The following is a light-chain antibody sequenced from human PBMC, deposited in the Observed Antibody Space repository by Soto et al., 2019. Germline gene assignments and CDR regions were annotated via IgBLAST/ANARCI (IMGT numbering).Light chain of an antibody. J-gene: IGKJ1*01. CDR1: QSISSW. CDR2: DAS. CDR3: QQYNSYPWT. Sequence: DIQMTQSPSTLSASVGDRVTITCRASQSISSWLAWYQQKPGKAPKLLIYDASSLESGVPSRFSGSGSGTEFTRTISSRQPDDFATYYCQQYNSYPWTLGQGTKV. V-gene: IGKV1-5*01.